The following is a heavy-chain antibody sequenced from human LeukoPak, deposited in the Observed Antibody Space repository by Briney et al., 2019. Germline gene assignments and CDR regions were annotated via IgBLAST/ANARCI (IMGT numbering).Heavy chain of an antibody. V-gene: IGHV4-30-2*01. CDR3: AREGCSGGSCYFDY. CDR2: IYHSGST. Sequence: PSETLSLICAVSGGSISSGGYSWSWIRQPPGKGLEWIGYIYHSGSTYYNPPLKSRVTISVDRSKNQFSLKLSSVTAADTAVYYCAREGCSGGSCYFDYWGQGTLVTVSS. J-gene: IGHJ4*02. D-gene: IGHD2-15*01. CDR1: GGSISSGGYS.